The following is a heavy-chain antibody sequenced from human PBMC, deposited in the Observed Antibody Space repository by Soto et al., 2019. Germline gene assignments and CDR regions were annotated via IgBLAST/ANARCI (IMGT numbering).Heavy chain of an antibody. D-gene: IGHD2-21*01. J-gene: IGHJ5*02. Sequence: GGSLRLSCAASGFTFSDYYMSWIRQAPGKGLEWVSYINSRSSSTNYADSVKGRFTISRDNSKNTLYFQMNSLRAEDTAVYFCAKSPSVVLVPSSLGGNNWFDPWGQGTLVTVSS. CDR1: GFTFSDYY. CDR2: INSRSSST. V-gene: IGHV3-11*03. CDR3: AKSPSVVLVPSSLGGNNWFDP.